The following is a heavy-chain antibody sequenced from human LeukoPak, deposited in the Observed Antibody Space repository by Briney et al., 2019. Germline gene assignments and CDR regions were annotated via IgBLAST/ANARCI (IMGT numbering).Heavy chain of an antibody. V-gene: IGHV3-23*01. CDR2: ISGSGGST. J-gene: IGHJ6*02. CDR1: GFTFSSYA. CDR3: ARERIYYDSSGLDRNYYYYYGMDV. Sequence: GGSLRLSCAASGFTFSSYAMSWVRQAPGKGLEWVSAISGSGGSTYYADSVKGRFTISRDNSKNTLYLQMNSLRAEDTAVYYCARERIYYDSSGLDRNYYYYYGMDVWGQGTTVTVSS. D-gene: IGHD3-22*01.